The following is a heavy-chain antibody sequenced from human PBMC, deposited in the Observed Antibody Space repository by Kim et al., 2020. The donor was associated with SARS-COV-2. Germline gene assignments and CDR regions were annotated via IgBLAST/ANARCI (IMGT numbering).Heavy chain of an antibody. D-gene: IGHD1-1*01. CDR2: IYYSGST. J-gene: IGHJ5*02. Sequence: SETLSLTCTVSGGSISSYYWSWIRQPPGKGLEWIGYIYYSGSTNYNPSLKSRVTISVDTSKNQFSLKLSSVTAADTAVYYCARHDGNVAWFDPWGQGTLVTVSS. V-gene: IGHV4-59*08. CDR1: GGSISSYY. CDR3: ARHDGNVAWFDP.